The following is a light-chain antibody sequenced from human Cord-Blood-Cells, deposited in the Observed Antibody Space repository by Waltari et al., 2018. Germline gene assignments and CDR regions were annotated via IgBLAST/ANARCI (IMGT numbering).Light chain of an antibody. CDR1: SSDVGSYNL. J-gene: IGLJ3*02. CDR3: CSYAGSSSV. CDR2: AGS. V-gene: IGLV2-23*01. Sequence: QSALTQPASVSGSPGQSLTISCTGTSSDVGSYNLVSWYQPHPGKAPKLMIYAGSKLPSVVSNRFSGSKSGNTASLTISGLQAEDEADYYCCSYAGSSSVFGGGTKLTVL.